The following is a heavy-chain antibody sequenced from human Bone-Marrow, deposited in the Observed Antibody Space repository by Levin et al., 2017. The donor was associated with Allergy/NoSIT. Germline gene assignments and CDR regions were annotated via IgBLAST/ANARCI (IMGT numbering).Heavy chain of an antibody. Sequence: PGGSLRLSCAVSGFTVNTNYMTWVRQAPGKGLEWVSLTKSDGSTHYADAVKGRFTVSRDKSTNTEYLQMSSLRGDDTAIYFCARFIVSLTGVGRWFDPWGQGTLVTVSS. D-gene: IGHD2-21*01. CDR2: TKSDGST. J-gene: IGHJ5*02. CDR1: GFTVNTNY. CDR3: ARFIVSLTGVGRWFDP. V-gene: IGHV3-53*01.